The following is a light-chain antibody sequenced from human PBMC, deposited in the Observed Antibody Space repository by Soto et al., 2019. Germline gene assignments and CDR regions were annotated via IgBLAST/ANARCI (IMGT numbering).Light chain of an antibody. V-gene: IGKV3-20*01. CDR3: QQYGSSHMWT. CDR1: QSVDSNY. Sequence: EILLTQSPGTLSLSPGERATLSCRASQSVDSNYLAWYQQKPGQTPRLIIYGASGRADGIPHRFSGSGSGTDFTLTISRLETEDFAVYYCQQYGSSHMWTFGQGTKVDIK. J-gene: IGKJ1*01. CDR2: GAS.